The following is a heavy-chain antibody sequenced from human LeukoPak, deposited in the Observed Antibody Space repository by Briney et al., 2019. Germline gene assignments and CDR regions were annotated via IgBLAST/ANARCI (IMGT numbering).Heavy chain of an antibody. J-gene: IGHJ4*02. D-gene: IGHD2-15*01. V-gene: IGHV1-3*01. CDR2: INAGNGNT. Sequence: WASVKVSFKASGYTFTNYSMHLVRQAPGQRPEWMGWINAGNGNTKYSQKFQGTVTITRDTSASTAYMELSSLRSEDTAVYYCARDPCSGGSCYIHPFDYWGQGTLVTVSS. CDR1: GYTFTNYS. CDR3: ARDPCSGGSCYIHPFDY.